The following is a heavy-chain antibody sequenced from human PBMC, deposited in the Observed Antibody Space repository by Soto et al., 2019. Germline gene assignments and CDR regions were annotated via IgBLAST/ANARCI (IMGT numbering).Heavy chain of an antibody. Sequence: ASVKVSCKASGYTFTSYGISWVRQAPGQGLEWMGWISAYNGNTNYAQMLQGRVTMTTDTSTSTAYRELSSLRSEDTAVYYCARAWHTKLAQTARYWGQGTLVTVSS. J-gene: IGHJ4*02. D-gene: IGHD6-6*01. CDR1: GYTFTSYG. V-gene: IGHV1-18*01. CDR2: ISAYNGNT. CDR3: ARAWHTKLAQTARY.